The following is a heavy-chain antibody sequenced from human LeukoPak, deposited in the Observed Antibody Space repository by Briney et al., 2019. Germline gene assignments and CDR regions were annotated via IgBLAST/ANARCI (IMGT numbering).Heavy chain of an antibody. J-gene: IGHJ1*01. CDR3: ARGGWYPESFQH. D-gene: IGHD6-19*01. Sequence: SETLSLTCTVSGGSISSYYWNWIRQPPGKGLEWIGYIYYSGSTNYNPSLKSRVTISVDTSKNQFSLKLSSVTAADTAVHYCARGGWYPESFQHWGQGALVTVSS. V-gene: IGHV4-59*01. CDR1: GGSISSYY. CDR2: IYYSGST.